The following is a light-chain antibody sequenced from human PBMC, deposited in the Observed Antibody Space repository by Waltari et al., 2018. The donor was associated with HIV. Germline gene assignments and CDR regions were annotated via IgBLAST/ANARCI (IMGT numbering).Light chain of an antibody. J-gene: IGKJ1*01. V-gene: IGKV3-20*01. CDR3: RQYGSSPGT. CDR2: GAS. CDR1: QTVYSPY. Sequence: ELVLTQSPGTLSLSPGERAPLSCRASQTVYSPYFAWYQHRPGQAPRLLIFGASSRATGIPDRFSGSGSGTDVTLTISRLEPEEFAVYYCRQYGSSPGTFGQGTKVEIK.